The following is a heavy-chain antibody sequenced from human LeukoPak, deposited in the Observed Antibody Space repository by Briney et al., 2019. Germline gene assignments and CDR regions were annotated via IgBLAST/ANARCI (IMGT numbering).Heavy chain of an antibody. CDR2: ISADNGNT. J-gene: IGHJ4*02. V-gene: IGHV1-18*03. CDR3: ARGYPYYDILTGRGGYYFDY. Sequence: ASVKVSCKASGYTFSSYGISWVRQAPGQGLEWMGWISADNGNTNYVQKFQGRVTMTTDTSTSTAYMELSSLRSEDMAVYYCARGYPYYDILTGRGGYYFDYWGQGTLVTVSS. D-gene: IGHD3-9*01. CDR1: GYTFSSYG.